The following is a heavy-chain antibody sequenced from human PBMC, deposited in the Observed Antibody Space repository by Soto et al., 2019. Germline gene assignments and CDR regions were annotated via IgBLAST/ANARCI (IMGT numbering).Heavy chain of an antibody. CDR1: GYSISSINW. J-gene: IGHJ3*01. CDR2: IYYSGST. V-gene: IGHV4-28*01. Sequence: TSETLSLTCAVSGYSISSINWWGWIRQPPGKGLEWIGYIYYSGSTYYNPSLKSRVTMSVDTSKNQFSLKLSSVTAVDTAVYYCARKNGVLDAFDVWGQGTMVTVSS. CDR3: ARKNGVLDAFDV. D-gene: IGHD4-17*01.